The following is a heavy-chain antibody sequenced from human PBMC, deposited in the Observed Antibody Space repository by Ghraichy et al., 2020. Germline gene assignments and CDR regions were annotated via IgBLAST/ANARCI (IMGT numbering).Heavy chain of an antibody. CDR3: VKAAWGGDCGPNPCYVWFDY. Sequence: GGSLRLSCGASGFTFSQYAISWVRQAPGKGLEWVSVVCGRGISTYYADSVKGRFTISRDNSKNTVYLQMNSLRVEDTATYYCVKAAWGGDCGPNPCYVWFDYWGQGALVTVSS. J-gene: IGHJ4*02. D-gene: IGHD2-21*01. CDR1: GFTFSQYA. V-gene: IGHV3-23*01. CDR2: VCGRGIST.